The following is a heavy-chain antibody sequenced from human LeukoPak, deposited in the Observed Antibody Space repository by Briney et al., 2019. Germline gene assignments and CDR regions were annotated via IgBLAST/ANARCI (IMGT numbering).Heavy chain of an antibody. J-gene: IGHJ6*02. CDR3: ARHFDF. Sequence: SETLSLTSTVSGGSINTNGHYWGWSRQSPGKGLEWIGSISYSGTTYYNPSLRSRVTISADTSKSQFSLNLSSVTAADTAIYFCARHFDFWGQGTTVTVSS. CDR2: ISYSGTT. CDR1: GGSINTNGHY. V-gene: IGHV4-39*01.